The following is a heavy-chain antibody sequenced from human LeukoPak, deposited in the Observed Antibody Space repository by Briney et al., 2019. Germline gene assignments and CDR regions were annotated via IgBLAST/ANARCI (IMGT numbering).Heavy chain of an antibody. J-gene: IGHJ6*03. Sequence: PGGSLRLSCAISGLTFHDYAMTWVRQAPGKGLEWVSTIFGDSSKTYYADSVKGRVTISRDNSNYMLFLHMNNLRAEDTAIYYCAKQPYNYYYLDVWAKGPRSPSP. V-gene: IGHV3-23*01. CDR1: GLTFHDYA. CDR3: AKQPYNYYYLDV. D-gene: IGHD2-2*02. CDR2: IFGDSSKT.